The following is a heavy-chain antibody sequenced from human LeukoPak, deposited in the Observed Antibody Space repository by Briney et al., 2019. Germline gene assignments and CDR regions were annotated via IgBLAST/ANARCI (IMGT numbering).Heavy chain of an antibody. CDR2: IYYSGRT. D-gene: IGHD6-6*01. V-gene: IGHV4-59*11. CDR3: ARGPSLIYSSSSDWFDP. J-gene: IGHJ5*02. Sequence: SETLSLTCTVSGGSISSHYWSWIRQPPGKGLEWIGYIYYSGRTNYNPSLKSRVTISVDTSKNQFSLKLSSVTAADTAVYYCARGPSLIYSSSSDWFDPWGQGTLVTVSS. CDR1: GGSISSHY.